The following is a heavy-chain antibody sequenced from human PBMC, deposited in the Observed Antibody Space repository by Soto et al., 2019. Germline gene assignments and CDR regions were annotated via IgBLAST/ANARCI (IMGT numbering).Heavy chain of an antibody. CDR3: ARTPPRIAAAFMYSNWFDP. D-gene: IGHD6-13*01. V-gene: IGHV4-34*01. CDR1: GGSLSGYY. Sequence: SETLSPSCAVYGGSLSGYYCSGIRQHPGKGLEWIGKLNHSGSTTSNPSLKSRVPISVDTSRNPLSLKLSSVTAADTAVYYCARTPPRIAAAFMYSNWFDPWGQGTLVTVSS. J-gene: IGHJ5*02. CDR2: LNHSGST.